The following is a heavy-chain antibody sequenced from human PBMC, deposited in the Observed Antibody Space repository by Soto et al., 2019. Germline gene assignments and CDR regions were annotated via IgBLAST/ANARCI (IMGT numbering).Heavy chain of an antibody. CDR3: TTADSSSSNYYYGMDV. V-gene: IGHV3-15*07. CDR2: IKSKTDGGTT. CDR1: GFTFSNAW. D-gene: IGHD6-6*01. Sequence: EVQLVESGGGLVKPGGSLRLSCAASGFTFSNAWMNWVRQAPGKGLEWVGRIKSKTDGGTTDYAAPVKGRFTISRDDSKNTLYLQMNSLKTEDTAVYYCTTADSSSSNYYYGMDVWGQGTTVTVSS. J-gene: IGHJ6*02.